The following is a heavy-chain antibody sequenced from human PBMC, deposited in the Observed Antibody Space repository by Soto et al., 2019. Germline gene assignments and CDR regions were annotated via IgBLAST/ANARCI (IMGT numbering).Heavy chain of an antibody. CDR1: VFTFSNYA. Sequence: WWSLRLSCLASVFTFSNYAMSWVRQAPGKGLEWVSGISASGRDTYYADSVKDRFTISRDSFKNTLYLQMSSLRAEDTGTYYCAKGKTSGWYYFDYWGQGALVTVSS. D-gene: IGHD6-19*01. V-gene: IGHV3-23*01. J-gene: IGHJ4*02. CDR3: AKGKTSGWYYFDY. CDR2: ISASGRDT.